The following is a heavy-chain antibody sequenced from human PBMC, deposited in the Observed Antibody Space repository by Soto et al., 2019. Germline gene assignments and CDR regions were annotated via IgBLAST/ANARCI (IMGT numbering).Heavy chain of an antibody. Sequence: ASVKVSCKASGYTFTSYAMHWVRQAPGQRLEWMGWINAGNGNTKYSQKFQGRVTITRDTSASTAYMELSSLRSEDTAVYYCARDIIAARRGGAIRYYFDYWGQGTLVTVSS. CDR3: ARDIIAARRGGAIRYYFDY. V-gene: IGHV1-3*01. D-gene: IGHD6-6*01. CDR1: GYTFTSYA. J-gene: IGHJ4*02. CDR2: INAGNGNT.